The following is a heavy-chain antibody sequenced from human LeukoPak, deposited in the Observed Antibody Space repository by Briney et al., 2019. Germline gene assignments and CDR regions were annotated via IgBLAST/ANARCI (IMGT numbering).Heavy chain of an antibody. CDR3: ARGGGCTTTSCDFDW. J-gene: IGHJ4*02. CDR1: GGSISSYY. Sequence: SETLSLTCTVSGGSISSYYWSWIRQPAERGLEWIGRMSASGSTNYSPSLKSRVTMSVDTSKSQFSLRLNSVTAADTAVYFCARGGGCTTTSCDFDWWGQGTQVTVSS. D-gene: IGHD2-8*01. V-gene: IGHV4-4*07. CDR2: MSASGST.